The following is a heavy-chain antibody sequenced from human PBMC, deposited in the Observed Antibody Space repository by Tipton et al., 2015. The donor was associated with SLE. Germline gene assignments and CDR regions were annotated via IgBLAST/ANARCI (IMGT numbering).Heavy chain of an antibody. V-gene: IGHV3-11*04. J-gene: IGHJ3*02. CDR1: GFKFSDFY. D-gene: IGHD3-22*01. CDR3: ARNGPTYYYDRSGYFLSQAGHYVSHDAFDI. Sequence: SLRLSCETSGFKFSDFYMSWIRQAPGKGLEWLAFISSSDNTISYADSVQGRFTISRDNAGNSLFLQMNSLRADDTAVYFCARNGPTYYYDRSGYFLSQAGHYVSHDAFDIWGQGTRVIVSS. CDR2: ISSSDNTI.